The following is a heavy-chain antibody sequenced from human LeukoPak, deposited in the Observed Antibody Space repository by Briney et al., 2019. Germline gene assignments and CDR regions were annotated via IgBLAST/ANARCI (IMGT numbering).Heavy chain of an antibody. Sequence: GASVKVSCKASGYTFTGYYMHWVRQAPGQGLEWMGWINPNSGGTNYAQKFQGWVTMTRDTSISTAYMELSRLRSEDTAVYYCARDWALGFGESVDYWGQGTLVTVSS. CDR1: GYTFTGYY. D-gene: IGHD3-10*01. J-gene: IGHJ4*02. CDR3: ARDWALGFGESVDY. CDR2: INPNSGGT. V-gene: IGHV1-2*04.